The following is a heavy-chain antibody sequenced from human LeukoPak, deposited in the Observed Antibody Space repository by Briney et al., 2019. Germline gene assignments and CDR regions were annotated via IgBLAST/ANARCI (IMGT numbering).Heavy chain of an antibody. CDR1: GFTFSSYA. V-gene: IGHV3-30*01. J-gene: IGHJ5*02. Sequence: GGSLRLSCAASGFTFSSYAMHWVRQAPGKGLEWVAVISYDGSNKYYADSVEGRFTISRDNSKNTLYLQMNSLRAEDTAVYYCARADSRNWFDPWGQGTLVTVSS. CDR2: ISYDGSNK. CDR3: ARADSRNWFDP.